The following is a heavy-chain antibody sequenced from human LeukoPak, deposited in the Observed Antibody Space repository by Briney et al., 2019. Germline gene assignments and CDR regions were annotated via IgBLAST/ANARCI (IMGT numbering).Heavy chain of an antibody. D-gene: IGHD3-22*01. J-gene: IGHJ4*02. CDR1: GASITSSSYY. Sequence: SETLSLTCTVSGASITSSSYYWGWIRQPPGKGLEWIGSNYYSGNTYHIPSLKSRVTISVDTSKKQFSLRLSSVTAADTAVYYCARQLLIFDSSAFDFWGQGTLVTVSS. CDR2: NYYSGNT. V-gene: IGHV4-39*01. CDR3: ARQLLIFDSSAFDF.